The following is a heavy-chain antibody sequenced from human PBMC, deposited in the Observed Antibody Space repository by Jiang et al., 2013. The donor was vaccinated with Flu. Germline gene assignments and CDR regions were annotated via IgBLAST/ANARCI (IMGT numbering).Heavy chain of an antibody. J-gene: IGHJ4*02. CDR3: ARRLSIAARVFDY. CDR2: ISSSGSTI. V-gene: IGHV3-48*03. CDR1: GFTFSGYE. Sequence: QLLESGGGLIQPGGSLRLSCAASGFTFSGYEMHWVRQAPGKGLEWVSYISSSGSTIFYADSVKGRFTISRDNAKNSLYLRVNSLRAEDTAVYYCARRLSIAARVFDYWGQGALVTVSS. D-gene: IGHD6-6*01.